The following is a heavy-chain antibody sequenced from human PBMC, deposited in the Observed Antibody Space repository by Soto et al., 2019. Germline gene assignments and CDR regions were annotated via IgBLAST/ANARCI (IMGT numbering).Heavy chain of an antibody. J-gene: IGHJ5*02. CDR3: ARGSPLWLYSSSPDGWFDP. Sequence: GGSLRLSCAASGFTFSDYYMSWIRQAPGKGLEWVSYISSSGSTIYYADSVKGRFTISRDNAKNSLYLQMNSLRAEDTAVYYCARGSPLWLYSSSPDGWFDPWGQGTLVTVSS. CDR2: ISSSGSTI. CDR1: GFTFSDYY. D-gene: IGHD6-6*01. V-gene: IGHV3-11*01.